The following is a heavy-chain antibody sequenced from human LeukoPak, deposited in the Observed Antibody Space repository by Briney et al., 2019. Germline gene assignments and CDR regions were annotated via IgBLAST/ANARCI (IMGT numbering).Heavy chain of an antibody. CDR2: IYYSGST. D-gene: IGHD6-19*01. Sequence: SETLSLTCTVSGGSVSSGSYYWSWIRQPPGKGLEWIGYIYYSGSTNYNPSLKSRVTISVDTSKNQFSLKLSSVTAADTAVYYCASTYSSGWYSPLDYWGQGTLVTVSS. V-gene: IGHV4-61*01. CDR3: ASTYSSGWYSPLDY. CDR1: GGSVSSGSYY. J-gene: IGHJ4*02.